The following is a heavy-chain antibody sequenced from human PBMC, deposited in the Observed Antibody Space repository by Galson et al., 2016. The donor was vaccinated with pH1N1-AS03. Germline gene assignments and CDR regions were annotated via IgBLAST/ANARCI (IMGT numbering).Heavy chain of an antibody. J-gene: IGHJ4*02. Sequence: GTHYADSVKGRFTISRDNSKNTVHLQMSSLRAEDTAIYYCARGKRDDFWGEGTLVTVSS. V-gene: IGHV3-66*01. CDR3: ARGKRDDF. CDR2: GT. D-gene: IGHD1-1*01.